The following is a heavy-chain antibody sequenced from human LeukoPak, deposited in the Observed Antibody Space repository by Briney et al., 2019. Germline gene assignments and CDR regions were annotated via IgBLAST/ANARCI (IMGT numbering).Heavy chain of an antibody. J-gene: IGHJ4*02. CDR2: IRYDGSNK. D-gene: IGHD3-10*01. CDR1: GFTFSSYG. CDR3: ARDSLTMVRGFFGY. Sequence: PGGSLRLSCAASGFTFSSYGMHWVRQAPGKGLEWVAFIRYDGSNKYYADSVKGRFTISRDNAKNSLYLQMNSLRAEDTAVYYCARDSLTMVRGFFGYWGQGTLVTVSS. V-gene: IGHV3-30*02.